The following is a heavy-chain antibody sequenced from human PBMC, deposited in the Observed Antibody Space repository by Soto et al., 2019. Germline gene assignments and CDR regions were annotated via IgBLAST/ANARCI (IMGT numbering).Heavy chain of an antibody. V-gene: IGHV3-30*18. CDR1: GFTFSSYG. CDR2: ISYDGSNK. D-gene: IGHD3-3*01. Sequence: GESLKISCAASGFTFSSYGMHWVRQAPGKGLEWVAVISYDGSNKYYADSVKGRFTISRDNSKNTLYLQMNSLRAEDTAVYYCAKDKAVEWLFIPDYWGQGTLVTVSS. CDR3: AKDKAVEWLFIPDY. J-gene: IGHJ4*02.